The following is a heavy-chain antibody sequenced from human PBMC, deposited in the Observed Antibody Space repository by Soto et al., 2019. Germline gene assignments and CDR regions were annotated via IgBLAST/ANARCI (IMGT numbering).Heavy chain of an antibody. V-gene: IGHV3-11*01. J-gene: IGHJ3*02. D-gene: IGHD4-17*01. CDR3: AIIALGGWNYGDYVDAFDI. CDR2: ISSSGSSI. CDR1: GFTFSDYY. Sequence: QVQLVESGGGLVKPGGSLRLSCAASGFTFSDYYMSWIRQAPGKGLEWVSYISSSGSSIYYADSVKGRFTISRDNAKNALHLQMNRQRAEDTAVYYCAIIALGGWNYGDYVDAFDIWGQGTMVTVYS.